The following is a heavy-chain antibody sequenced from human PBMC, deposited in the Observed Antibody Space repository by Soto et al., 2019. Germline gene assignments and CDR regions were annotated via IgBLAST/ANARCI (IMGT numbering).Heavy chain of an antibody. Sequence: QVQLVESEGGVVQPGRSLRLSCAASGFTFSSYGMHWVRQAPGKGLEWVAVIWYDGSNKYYADSVKGRFTISRDNSKNTLHLQMNSLRAEDTAVYYCARPRSGMDVWGQGTTVTVSS. J-gene: IGHJ6*02. V-gene: IGHV3-33*01. CDR1: GFTFSSYG. CDR3: ARPRSGMDV. CDR2: IWYDGSNK. D-gene: IGHD3-10*01.